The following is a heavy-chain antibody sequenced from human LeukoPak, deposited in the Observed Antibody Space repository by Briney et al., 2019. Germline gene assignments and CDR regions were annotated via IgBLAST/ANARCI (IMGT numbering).Heavy chain of an antibody. CDR2: IYYSGST. Sequence: PSETLSLTCTVSGGSISSYYWNWIRQPPGKGLEWIGYIYYSGSTNYNPSLKSRVTISVDTSKNQFSLKLSSVTAADTAVYYCARTTVVTRGRNWYFDLWGRGTLVTVSS. D-gene: IGHD4-23*01. CDR1: GGSISSYY. CDR3: ARTTVVTRGRNWYFDL. V-gene: IGHV4-59*12. J-gene: IGHJ2*01.